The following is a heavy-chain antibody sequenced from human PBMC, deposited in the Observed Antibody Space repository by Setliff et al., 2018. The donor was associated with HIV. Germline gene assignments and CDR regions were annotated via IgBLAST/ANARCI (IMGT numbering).Heavy chain of an antibody. Sequence: SVKVSCKPSGYTFTNYAMNWVRQAPGRGLEWMGGIIPIFGAANYAQKFQGRVTITTYEYTSTAYMELTSLRSEDTAVYYYVRDGLWGQGTLVTVSS. CDR1: GYTFTNYA. CDR3: VRDGL. V-gene: IGHV1-69*05. CDR2: IIPIFGAA. J-gene: IGHJ4*02.